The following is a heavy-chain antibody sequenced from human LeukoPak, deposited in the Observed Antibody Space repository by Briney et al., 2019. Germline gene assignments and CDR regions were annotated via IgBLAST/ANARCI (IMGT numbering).Heavy chain of an antibody. CDR3: ARDRDPNDY. Sequence: TSETLSLTCTVSGYSISSRYYWGWIRQPPGKGLEWIGSIYHSGSTYYNPSLKSRVTISVDTSKNQFSLKLRSVTAADTAVYFCARDRDPNDYWGQGTLVTVSS. V-gene: IGHV4-38-2*02. J-gene: IGHJ4*02. CDR1: GYSISSRYY. CDR2: IYHSGST. D-gene: IGHD2-21*01.